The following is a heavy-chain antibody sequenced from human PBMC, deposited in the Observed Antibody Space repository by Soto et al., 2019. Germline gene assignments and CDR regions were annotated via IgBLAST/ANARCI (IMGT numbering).Heavy chain of an antibody. Sequence: GGSLRLSCAASGFTFSSYAMSWVRQAPGKGLEWVSAISGSGGSTYYADSVKGRFTISRDNSKNTLYLQMNSLRAEDTAVYYCAREGIRHSDILTGLHDYWGQGTLVTVSS. CDR1: GFTFSSYA. CDR2: ISGSGGST. J-gene: IGHJ4*02. V-gene: IGHV3-23*01. D-gene: IGHD3-9*01. CDR3: AREGIRHSDILTGLHDY.